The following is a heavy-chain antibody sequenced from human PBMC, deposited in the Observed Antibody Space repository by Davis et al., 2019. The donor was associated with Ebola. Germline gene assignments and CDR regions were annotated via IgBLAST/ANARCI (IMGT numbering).Heavy chain of an antibody. J-gene: IGHJ4*02. D-gene: IGHD5-12*01. Sequence: PGGSLRLSCTTSGFIFGDYGMSWVRQPPGKGLERLGFIRSNAYGGTTQYAASVSGRITMSRDDSKSIAYLQLNSLQSEDTGVYYCTREVAPPFVYWGRGALVSVSS. CDR2: IRSNAYGGTT. CDR3: TREVAPPFVY. V-gene: IGHV3-49*04. CDR1: GFIFGDYG.